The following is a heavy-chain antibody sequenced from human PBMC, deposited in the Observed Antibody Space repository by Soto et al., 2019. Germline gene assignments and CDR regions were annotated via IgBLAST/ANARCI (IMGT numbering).Heavy chain of an antibody. Sequence: PGGSLRLSCAASGFTFSSYEMNWVRQAPGKGLEWVSAISGSGGSTYYADSVKGRFTISRDNSKNTLYLQMNSLRAEDTAVYYCARNLTVADPEAYYGMDVWGQGTTVTVSS. D-gene: IGHD6-19*01. CDR1: GFTFSSYE. CDR2: ISGSGGST. CDR3: ARNLTVADPEAYYGMDV. V-gene: IGHV3-23*01. J-gene: IGHJ6*02.